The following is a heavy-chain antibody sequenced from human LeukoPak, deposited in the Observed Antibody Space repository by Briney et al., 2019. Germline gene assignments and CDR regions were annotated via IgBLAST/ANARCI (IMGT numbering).Heavy chain of an antibody. Sequence: SQTLSLTCAVRGGCIRSYYWSWIRQPPGKGLEWIGYIYYSGSTNYNPSLKSRVTISVDTSKNQFSLKLSSVTAADTAVYYCSRQGSSSWYLVPLSWLDYWGQGTLVTVSS. J-gene: IGHJ4*02. D-gene: IGHD6-13*01. CDR2: IYYSGST. CDR3: SRQGSSSWYLVPLSWLDY. CDR1: GGCIRSYY. V-gene: IGHV4-59*08.